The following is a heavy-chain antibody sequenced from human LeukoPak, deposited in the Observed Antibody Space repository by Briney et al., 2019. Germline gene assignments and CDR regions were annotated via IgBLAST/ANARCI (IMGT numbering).Heavy chain of an antibody. Sequence: GAMRPSCAASGFTFSSSGMSWVRQAPGKGLEWFSAISGSGGSTYYAASGEGRFTISRDNSKNTLYLQMNSLRAEDTAVYYCATTRVPYSGSYYYWGQGTLVTVSS. CDR2: ISGSGGST. J-gene: IGHJ4*02. V-gene: IGHV3-23*01. D-gene: IGHD1-26*01. CDR3: ATTRVPYSGSYYY. CDR1: GFTFSSSG.